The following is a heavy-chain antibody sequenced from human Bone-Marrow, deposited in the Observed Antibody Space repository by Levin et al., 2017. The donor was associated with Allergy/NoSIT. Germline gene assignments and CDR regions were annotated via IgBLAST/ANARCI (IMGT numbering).Heavy chain of an antibody. Sequence: SETLSLTCSVSGVSISNSRNYWVWIRQPPGKGLEWVASVYRTGSTYYSPSLESRLTISVDTSKNQFPLSLNSVTAADTAVYYCAIFPYTYYYDSVTLRWGQGTLVTVSS. CDR1: GVSISNSRNY. J-gene: IGHJ4*02. D-gene: IGHD3-10*01. CDR3: AIFPYTYYYDSVTLR. CDR2: VYRTGST. V-gene: IGHV4-39*01.